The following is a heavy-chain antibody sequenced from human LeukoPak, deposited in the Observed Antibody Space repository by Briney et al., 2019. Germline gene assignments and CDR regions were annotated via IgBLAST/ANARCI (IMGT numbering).Heavy chain of an antibody. D-gene: IGHD2-2*01. CDR2: ISAYNGNT. V-gene: IGHV1-18*01. J-gene: IGHJ6*02. CDR1: GYTFTSYG. Sequence: ASVKVSCKASGYTFTSYGISWVRQAPGQGLEWMGWISAYNGNTNYAQKLQGRVTMTTDTSTSTAYMDLRSLRSDDTAVFYCARDPIQPTPTIVVVPAATYYYYGMDVWGQGTTVTVSS. CDR3: ARDPIQPTPTIVVVPAATYYYYGMDV.